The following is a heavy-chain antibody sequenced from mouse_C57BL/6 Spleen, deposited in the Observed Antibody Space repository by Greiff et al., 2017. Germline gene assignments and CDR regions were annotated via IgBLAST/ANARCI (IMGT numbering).Heavy chain of an antibody. D-gene: IGHD1-1*01. Sequence: EVQLQQSGAELVKPGASVKLSCTASGFNITDYYMHWVKQRTEQGLEWIGRIDPEDGETKYAPKFPGKATITADTSSNTAYRQLSSQTSEDTAVYYGARDGSSPFDYWGQGTTLTVSS. CDR1: GFNITDYY. J-gene: IGHJ2*01. V-gene: IGHV14-2*01. CDR2: IDPEDGET. CDR3: ARDGSSPFDY.